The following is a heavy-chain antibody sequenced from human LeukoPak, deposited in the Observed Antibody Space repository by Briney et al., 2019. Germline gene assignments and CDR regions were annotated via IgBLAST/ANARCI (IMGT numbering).Heavy chain of an antibody. J-gene: IGHJ4*02. V-gene: IGHV3-9*01. CDR3: AKALAYSSSSGLDY. D-gene: IGHD6-6*01. CDR2: ISWNSGSI. Sequence: PGGSLRLSCAASGFTFDDYAMHWVRQAPGKGLEWVSGISWNSGSIGYADSVKGRFTISRDNAKNSLHLQMNSLRAEDTALYYCAKALAYSSSSGLDYWGQGTLVTVSS. CDR1: GFTFDDYA.